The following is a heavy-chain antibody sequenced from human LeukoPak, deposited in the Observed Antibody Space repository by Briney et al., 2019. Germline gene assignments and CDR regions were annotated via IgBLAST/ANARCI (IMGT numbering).Heavy chain of an antibody. CDR2: INQDGSEK. CDR3: TRERDGRFFDY. CDR1: GLTFRSFW. Sequence: GGSLRLSCAVSGLTFRSFWMRWVRQAPGKGLEWVANINQDGSEKYFVDSVRGRFTISRDNSKNSLHLQMNTLRAEDTAVYYCTRERDGRFFDYWGQGTLVTVSS. D-gene: IGHD5-24*01. J-gene: IGHJ4*02. V-gene: IGHV3-7*01.